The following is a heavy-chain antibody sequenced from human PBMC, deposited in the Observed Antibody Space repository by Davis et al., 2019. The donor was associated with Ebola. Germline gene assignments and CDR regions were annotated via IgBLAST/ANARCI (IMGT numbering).Heavy chain of an antibody. V-gene: IGHV4-4*02. CDR2: ISQSGST. CDR1: GDSISSSNW. D-gene: IGHD6-13*01. J-gene: IGHJ4*02. Sequence: MPGGSLRLSCAVSGDSISSSNWWSWVRQPPGKGLEWIGEISQSGSTNYNPSLKSRVTISVDKSKNQFSLKLSSVTAADTAVYYCARDHVADYYFDYWGQGTLVTVSS. CDR3: ARDHVADYYFDY.